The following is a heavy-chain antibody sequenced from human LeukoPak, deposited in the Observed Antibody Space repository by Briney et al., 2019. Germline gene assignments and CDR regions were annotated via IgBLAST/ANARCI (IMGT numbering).Heavy chain of an antibody. J-gene: IGHJ4*02. CDR3: ARKERVPYYFDS. Sequence: SETLSLTSTVSGGSISSGNYYWSWIRQPPGKGLEWIGYIYYSGGTYYNPSLKSRVTISVDTSKNQFSLKLTSVTAADTAVYYCARKERVPYYFDSWGQGTLVTVSS. CDR2: IYYSGGT. V-gene: IGHV4-30-4*01. CDR1: GGSISSGNYY.